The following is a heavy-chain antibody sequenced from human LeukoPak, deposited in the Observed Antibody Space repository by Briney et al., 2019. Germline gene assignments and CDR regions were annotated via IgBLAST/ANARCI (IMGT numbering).Heavy chain of an antibody. Sequence: SGPTLLNPTRAHTQTCTFYGFSHSTGGMWVSWNRQPPVKALEWLAPIDWDDDNYYSTSLKTTPTLSKDTSKNQLVLTITNIDPLDTATYFCARIRIAASGSFFPFDSCGQGTLVTVSS. CDR1: GFSHSTGGMW. J-gene: IGHJ5*01. CDR3: ARIRIAASGSFFPFDS. V-gene: IGHV2-70*01. CDR2: IDWDDDN. D-gene: IGHD6-13*01.